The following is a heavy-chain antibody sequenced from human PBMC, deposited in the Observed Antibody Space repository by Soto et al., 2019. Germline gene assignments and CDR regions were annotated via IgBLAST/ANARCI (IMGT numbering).Heavy chain of an antibody. J-gene: IGHJ6*02. V-gene: IGHV1-18*01. CDR3: AREEGGYDFWSGYYVFNYGMDV. Sequence: ASVNVSCKASGYTFTSYGISWVRQAPGQGLEWMGWISAYNGNTNYAQKLQGRVTMTTDTSTSTAYMELRSPRSDDTAVYYCAREEGGYDFWSGYYVFNYGMDVWGQGTTVTVSS. CDR1: GYTFTSYG. CDR2: ISAYNGNT. D-gene: IGHD3-3*01.